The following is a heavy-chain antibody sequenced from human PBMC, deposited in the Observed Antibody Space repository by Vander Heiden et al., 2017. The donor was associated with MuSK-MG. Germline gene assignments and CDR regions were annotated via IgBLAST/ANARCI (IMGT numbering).Heavy chain of an antibody. V-gene: IGHV3-33*01. J-gene: IGHJ6*03. CDR1: GFTFSSYG. D-gene: IGHD3-10*01. CDR2: IWYDGSNK. Sequence: QVQLVESGGGVVQPGRSLRLSCAASGFTFSSYGMHWVRQAPGKGLEWVAVIWYDGSNKYYADSVKGRFTISRDNSKNTLYLQMNSLRAEDTAVYYCARDHMVRGEYYMDVWGKGTTVTVSS. CDR3: ARDHMVRGEYYMDV.